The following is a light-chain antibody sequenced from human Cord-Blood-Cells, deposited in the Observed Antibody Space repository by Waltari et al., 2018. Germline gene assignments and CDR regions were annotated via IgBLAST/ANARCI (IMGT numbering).Light chain of an antibody. Sequence: ALTQPASVSGSPGQSITISCTGTSSDVGGYNYVSWYQQHPGKAPKLMIYDVSNRPSGVSNRFSGSKSGNTASLTISGLQAEDEADYYCSSYTSSSTVFGTGTKVTVL. J-gene: IGLJ1*01. CDR1: SSDVGGYNY. CDR2: DVS. V-gene: IGLV2-14*03. CDR3: SSYTSSSTV.